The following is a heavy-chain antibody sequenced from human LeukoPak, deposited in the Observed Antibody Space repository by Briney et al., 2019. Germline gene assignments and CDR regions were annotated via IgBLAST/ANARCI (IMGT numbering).Heavy chain of an antibody. J-gene: IGHJ6*02. D-gene: IGHD2-15*01. Sequence: ASVKVSCKASGYTFTSYDINWVRQATGQGLEWMGWMNPNSGNTGYAQKFQGRVTMTRNTSISTAYMELSSLRSVDTAVYYCARAPRYCSGGSCYSFYYGMDVWGQGTTVTVSS. V-gene: IGHV1-8*01. CDR3: ARAPRYCSGGSCYSFYYGMDV. CDR2: MNPNSGNT. CDR1: GYTFTSYD.